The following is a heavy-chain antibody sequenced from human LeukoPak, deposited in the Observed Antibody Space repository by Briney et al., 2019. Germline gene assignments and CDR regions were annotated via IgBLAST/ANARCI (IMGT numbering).Heavy chain of an antibody. Sequence: GGSLRLSCAASGVTFSSYSMNWVRQAPGKGLEWVSSISSSSSYIYYADSVKGRFTISRDNAKNSLYLQMNSLRAEDTAVYYCARGACSGGSCYPIGYGMDVWGQGTTVTVSS. CDR2: ISSSSSYI. V-gene: IGHV3-21*01. CDR3: ARGACSGGSCYPIGYGMDV. D-gene: IGHD2-15*01. CDR1: GVTFSSYS. J-gene: IGHJ6*02.